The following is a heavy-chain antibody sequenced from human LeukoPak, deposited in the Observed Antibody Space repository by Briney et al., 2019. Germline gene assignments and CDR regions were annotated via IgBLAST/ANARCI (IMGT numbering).Heavy chain of an antibody. V-gene: IGHV3-23*01. CDR1: GFTFSSYA. D-gene: IGHD3-10*01. CDR3: AKASFLDAGIPYPCYFDY. CDR2: ISGSGGST. J-gene: IGHJ4*02. Sequence: GGSLRLSCAASGFTFSSYAMSWVRQAPGKGLEWVSAISGSGGSTYYADSVKGRFTISRDNSKNTLYLQMNSLRAEDTAVYYCAKASFLDAGIPYPCYFDYWGQGTLVTVSS.